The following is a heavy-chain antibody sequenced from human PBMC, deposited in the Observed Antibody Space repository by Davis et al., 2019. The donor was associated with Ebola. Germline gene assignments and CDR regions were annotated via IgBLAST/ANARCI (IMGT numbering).Heavy chain of an antibody. CDR2: IIYIFGAP. CDR1: GGTFSSYT. Sequence: SVKVSCKASGGTFSSYTVSWVRQAPGQGLKWMGGIIYIFGAPNYAQKFQGRVTITADKSTSTAYLELSSLRSEDTAVYYCATASSDYHYYYAMDVWGQGTTVTVSS. V-gene: IGHV1-69*06. J-gene: IGHJ6*02. CDR3: ATASSDYHYYYAMDV. D-gene: IGHD3-22*01.